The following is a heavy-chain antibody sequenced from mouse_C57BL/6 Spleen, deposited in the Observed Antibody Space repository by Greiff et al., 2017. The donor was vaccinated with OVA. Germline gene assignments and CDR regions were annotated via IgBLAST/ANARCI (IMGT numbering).Heavy chain of an antibody. D-gene: IGHD1-1*01. CDR2: IHPSDSDT. V-gene: IGHV1-74*01. Sequence: QVQLQQPGAELVKPGASVKVSCKASGYTFTSYWMHWVKQRPGQGLEWIGRIHPSDSDTNYNQKFKGKATLTVDKSSSTAYMQLSSLTSKDSAVYYCAIGRGSLYVDYWGQGTTLTVSS. CDR3: AIGRGSLYVDY. CDR1: GYTFTSYW. J-gene: IGHJ2*01.